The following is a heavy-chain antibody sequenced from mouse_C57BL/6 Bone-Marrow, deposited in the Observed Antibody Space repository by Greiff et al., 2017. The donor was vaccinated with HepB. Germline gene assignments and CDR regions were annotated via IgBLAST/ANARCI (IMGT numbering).Heavy chain of an antibody. D-gene: IGHD2-2*01. V-gene: IGHV5-4*01. CDR3: AREWFTGGGYFDV. CDR1: GFTFSSYA. Sequence: EVKLMESGGGLVKPGGSLKLSCAASGFTFSSYAMSWVRQTPEKRLEWVATISDGGSYTYYPDNVKGRFTISRDNAKNNLYLQMSHLKSEDTAMYYCAREWFTGGGYFDVWGTGTTVTVSS. J-gene: IGHJ1*03. CDR2: ISDGGSYT.